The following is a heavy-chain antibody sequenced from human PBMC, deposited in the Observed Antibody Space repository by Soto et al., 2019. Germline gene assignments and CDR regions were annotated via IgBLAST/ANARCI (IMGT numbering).Heavy chain of an antibody. Sequence: ASVKVSCKASGYTFTSYDMNWVRQATGQGLEWMGWMNPNSGNTGYAQKFQGRVTMTRNTSISTAYMELSSLRSEDTAVYYCAASSSGWYRWFDPWGQGTLVTVSS. CDR3: AASSSGWYRWFDP. V-gene: IGHV1-8*01. CDR1: GYTFTSYD. J-gene: IGHJ5*02. CDR2: MNPNSGNT. D-gene: IGHD6-19*01.